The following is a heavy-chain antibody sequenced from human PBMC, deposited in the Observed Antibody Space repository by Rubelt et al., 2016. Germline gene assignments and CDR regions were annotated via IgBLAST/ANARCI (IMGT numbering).Heavy chain of an antibody. CDR2: INHGGST. V-gene: IGHV4-34*01. CDR1: GGSFGADY. D-gene: IGHD3-10*01. J-gene: IGHJ4*02. Sequence: QMQLQQWGAGLLKPSETLSLTCVVYGGSFGADYWSWVRQPPGRGLEWIGEINHGGSTNYNPSLKSRVTVSLDASKNQFSLRLNSVTAADSAVYYCAGDYGSGSYRFDYWGQGTLVTVSS. CDR3: AGDYGSGSYRFDY.